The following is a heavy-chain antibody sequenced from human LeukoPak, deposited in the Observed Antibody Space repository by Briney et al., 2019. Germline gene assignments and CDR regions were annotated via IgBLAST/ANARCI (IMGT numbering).Heavy chain of an antibody. CDR3: AREGPYSSAWFPNRPFDY. CDR1: GGSVRSGGYY. Sequence: PSETLSLTCTVSGGSVRSGGYYWSWIRQHPGTGLEWIGYIYYSGSTYYNPSLKGRVTISVDTSKNQFSLKLTSVTAADTAVYYCAREGPYSSAWFPNRPFDYWGQGSLVTVSS. J-gene: IGHJ4*02. V-gene: IGHV4-31*03. D-gene: IGHD6-19*01. CDR2: IYYSGST.